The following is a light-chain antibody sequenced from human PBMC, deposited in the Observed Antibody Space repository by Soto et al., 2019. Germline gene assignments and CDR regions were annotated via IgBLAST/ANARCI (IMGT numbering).Light chain of an antibody. Sequence: QSALTQPASVSGSPGQSITISCTGTSSDVGGYNYVSWYQQHPGKAPKLMIYDVSNRPSGVSNRFSGSKSGNTASLTISGLQADDEAYYYCSSYTTSSTVVFGGGTKLTVL. CDR3: SSYTTSSTVV. V-gene: IGLV2-14*01. CDR2: DVS. CDR1: SSDVGGYNY. J-gene: IGLJ2*01.